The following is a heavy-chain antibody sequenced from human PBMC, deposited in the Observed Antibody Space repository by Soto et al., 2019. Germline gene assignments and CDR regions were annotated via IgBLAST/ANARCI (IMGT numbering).Heavy chain of an antibody. V-gene: IGHV4-39*01. Sequence: SETLSLTCTVSGGSISSSSYYWGWIRQPPGKGLEWIGSIYYSGSTYYNPSLKSRVTISVDTSKNQFSLKLSSVTAADTAVYYCARRCSGGSCYSRYYFDYWGQGTLVTVSS. J-gene: IGHJ4*02. CDR2: IYYSGST. CDR1: GGSISSSSYY. CDR3: ARRCSGGSCYSRYYFDY. D-gene: IGHD2-15*01.